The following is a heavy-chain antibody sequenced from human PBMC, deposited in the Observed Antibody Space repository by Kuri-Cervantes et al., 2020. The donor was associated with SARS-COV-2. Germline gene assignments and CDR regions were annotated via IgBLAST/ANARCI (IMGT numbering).Heavy chain of an antibody. CDR1: CGSFSGYY. Sequence: GSLRLSCAVYCGSFSGYYWSWIRQPPGKGLEWIGEINNSGSTNYNPSLKSRVTISVDTSKNQFSLKLSSVTAADTAVYYCSRGRRGVTAIVFDYWGQGTLVTVSS. D-gene: IGHD4-11*01. J-gene: IGHJ4*02. CDR3: SRGRRGVTAIVFDY. CDR2: INNSGST. V-gene: IGHV4-34*01.